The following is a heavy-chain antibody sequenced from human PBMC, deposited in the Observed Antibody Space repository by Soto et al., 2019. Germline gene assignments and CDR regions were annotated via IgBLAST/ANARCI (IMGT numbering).Heavy chain of an antibody. CDR2: IVVGSGNT. V-gene: IGHV1-58*01. CDR1: GFTFTSSA. Sequence: RASVKVSCKASGFTFTSSAVQWVRQARGQRLEWIGWIVVGSGNTNYAQKFQERVTITRDMSTSTAYMELSSLRSEDTAVYYCAALISYDSSGYRADYWGQGTLVTVSS. CDR3: AALISYDSSGYRADY. D-gene: IGHD3-22*01. J-gene: IGHJ4*02.